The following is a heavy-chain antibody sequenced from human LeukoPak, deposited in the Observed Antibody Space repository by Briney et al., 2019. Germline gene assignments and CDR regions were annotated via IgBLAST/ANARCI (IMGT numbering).Heavy chain of an antibody. J-gene: IGHJ4*02. CDR2: ISWNSGSI. CDR3: AKDIGSGYCSSTSCYEGVDY. D-gene: IGHD2-2*03. CDR1: GFTFVDYA. Sequence: GGSLRLSCAASGFTFVDYAMLWVRQAPGKGLEWVSGISWNSGSIGYADSVKGRFTISRDNAKNSLYLQMNSLRAEDMALYYCAKDIGSGYCSSTSCYEGVDYWGQGTLVTVSS. V-gene: IGHV3-9*03.